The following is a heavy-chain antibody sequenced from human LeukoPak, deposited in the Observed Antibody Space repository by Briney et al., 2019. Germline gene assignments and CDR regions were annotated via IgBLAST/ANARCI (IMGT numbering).Heavy chain of an antibody. Sequence: AASVKVSCKTSGYMFTNYFLHWVRQAPGQGLEWMGIINPSGGSTFYAQKFQGRVTLTRDTPTSTVYMDLSSLRSEDTAIYYCARGGYTGSGRSMDVWGQGTTVTVSS. CDR3: ARGGYTGSGRSMDV. D-gene: IGHD3-10*01. CDR1: GYMFTNYF. CDR2: INPSGGST. J-gene: IGHJ6*02. V-gene: IGHV1-46*01.